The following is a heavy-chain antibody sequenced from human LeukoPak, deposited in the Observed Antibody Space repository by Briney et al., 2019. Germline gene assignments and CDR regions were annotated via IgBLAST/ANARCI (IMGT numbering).Heavy chain of an antibody. Sequence: GGSLRLSCAASGFTFSSYAMSWVRQAPGKGLEWVSAISGSGGSTYYADSVKGRFTISRDNSKNTLYLQMNSLRAEDTAVYYCAKDGGYFDWYYYYFDYWGQGTLVTVSS. J-gene: IGHJ4*02. D-gene: IGHD3-9*01. V-gene: IGHV3-23*01. CDR1: GFTFSSYA. CDR2: ISGSGGST. CDR3: AKDGGYFDWYYYYFDY.